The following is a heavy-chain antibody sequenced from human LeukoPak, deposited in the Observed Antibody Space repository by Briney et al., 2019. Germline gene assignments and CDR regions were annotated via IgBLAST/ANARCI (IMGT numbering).Heavy chain of an antibody. CDR3: ARRYYDSSGYSFDY. CDR2: INHSGNT. Sequence: SETLSLTCTVSGGSISSYYWGWIRQPPGKGLEWIASINHSGNTFYNPSLKSRVTISVDTSKNQFSLKLSSVTAADTALYYCARRYYDSSGYSFDYWGQGTRVTVSS. V-gene: IGHV4-38-2*02. CDR1: GGSISSYY. D-gene: IGHD3-22*01. J-gene: IGHJ4*02.